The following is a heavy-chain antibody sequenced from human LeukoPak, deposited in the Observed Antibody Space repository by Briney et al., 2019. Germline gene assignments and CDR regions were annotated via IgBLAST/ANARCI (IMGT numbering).Heavy chain of an antibody. Sequence: GGPLRLSCAASGFTFSSYAMSWVRQAPGKGLEWVSAISGSGGSTYYADSVKGRFTISRDNSKKTLYLQITSLRAEDTAVYYCAKEVAAAGPADYWGQGTLVTVSS. CDR2: ISGSGGST. CDR1: GFTFSSYA. V-gene: IGHV3-23*01. J-gene: IGHJ4*02. D-gene: IGHD6-13*01. CDR3: AKEVAAAGPADY.